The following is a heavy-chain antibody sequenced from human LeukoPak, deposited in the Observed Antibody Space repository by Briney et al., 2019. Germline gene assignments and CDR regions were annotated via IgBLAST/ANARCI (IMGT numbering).Heavy chain of an antibody. CDR1: GFTFSSYA. J-gene: IGHJ4*02. V-gene: IGHV3-23*01. D-gene: IGHD4-17*01. CDR3: AKLGTTVTTSGSD. Sequence: GGSLRFSCAASGFTFSSYAMNWVRQAPGKGLEWVSAISGSGGSTYYADSVKGRFTISRDNSKNTLCLQMNSLRAEDTAVYYCAKLGTTVTTSGSDWGQGTLVTVSS. CDR2: ISGSGGST.